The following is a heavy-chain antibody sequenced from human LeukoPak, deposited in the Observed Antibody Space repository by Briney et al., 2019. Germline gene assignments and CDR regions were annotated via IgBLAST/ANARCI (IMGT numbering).Heavy chain of an antibody. D-gene: IGHD3-10*01. CDR3: ARTPRGLPSFNWFDP. Sequence: ASVKVSCKASGYTFTSYGISWVRQAPGQGLEWVGWISPYNGNTNSAQKLQGRVTMTTDTSTTTAYMELRSLRSDDTAVYYCARTPRGLPSFNWFDPWGQGTLVTVSS. CDR2: ISPYNGNT. J-gene: IGHJ5*02. V-gene: IGHV1-18*01. CDR1: GYTFTSYG.